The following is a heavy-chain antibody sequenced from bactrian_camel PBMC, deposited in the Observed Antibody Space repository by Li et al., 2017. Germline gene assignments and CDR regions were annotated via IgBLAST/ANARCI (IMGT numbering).Heavy chain of an antibody. CDR2: IDTAGAP. J-gene: IGHJ6*01. CDR1: GYSVSTGY. V-gene: IGHV3S53*01. Sequence: HVQLVESGGGSVQAGGSLRLSCAASGYSVSTGYMAWFRQAPGKEREGVAAIDTAGAPTYTYAVAGRFTISEDKAKNTLYLQINDLKPEDSGKYYCAAEGARQSRDGKCSTHPPAFGVRGRGTQVTVS. D-gene: IGHD2*01. CDR3: AAEGARQSRDGKCSTHPPAFGV.